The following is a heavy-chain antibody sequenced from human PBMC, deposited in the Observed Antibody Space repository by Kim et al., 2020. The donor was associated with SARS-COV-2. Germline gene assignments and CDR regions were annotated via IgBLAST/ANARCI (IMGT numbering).Heavy chain of an antibody. V-gene: IGHV3-43*01. CDR1: GFTFDDYT. Sequence: RGSLRLSCAASGFTFDDYTMHWVRQAPGKGLEWVSLISWDGGSTYYADSVKGRFTISRDNSKNSLYLQMNSLRTEDTALYYCAKDIRGGGLRYFDWLSGRGKEDKYYYGMDVWGQGTTVTVSS. D-gene: IGHD3-9*01. CDR3: AKDIRGGGLRYFDWLSGRGKEDKYYYGMDV. CDR2: ISWDGGST. J-gene: IGHJ6*02.